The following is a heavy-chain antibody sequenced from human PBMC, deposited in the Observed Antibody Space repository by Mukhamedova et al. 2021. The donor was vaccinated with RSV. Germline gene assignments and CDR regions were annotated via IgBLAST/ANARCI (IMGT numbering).Heavy chain of an antibody. Sequence: GLEWIGYIYYSGSTNYNSSLKSRVTISVDTSKNQFSLKLSSVTAADTAVYYCASADSGYEAFDYWGLGTLATVSS. V-gene: IGHV4-59*01. J-gene: IGHJ4*02. CDR2: IYYSGST. CDR3: ASADSGYEAFDY. D-gene: IGHD5-12*01.